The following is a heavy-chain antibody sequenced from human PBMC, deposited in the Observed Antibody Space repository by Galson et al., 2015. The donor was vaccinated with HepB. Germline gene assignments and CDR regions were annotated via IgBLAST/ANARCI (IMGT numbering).Heavy chain of an antibody. D-gene: IGHD3-22*01. Sequence: SLRLSCAASGFTFSSYAMHWVRQAPGKGLEWVAVISYDGSNKYYADSVKGRFTISRDNSKNTLYLQMNSLRAEDTAVYYCARDQIVVVITFYYYYGMDVWGQGTLVTVSS. CDR1: GFTFSSYA. J-gene: IGHJ6*02. V-gene: IGHV3-30-3*01. CDR2: ISYDGSNK. CDR3: ARDQIVVVITFYYYYGMDV.